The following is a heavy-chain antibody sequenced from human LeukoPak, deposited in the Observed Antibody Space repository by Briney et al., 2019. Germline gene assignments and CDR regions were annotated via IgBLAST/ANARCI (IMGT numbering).Heavy chain of an antibody. J-gene: IGHJ4*02. V-gene: IGHV4-39*01. CDR3: ARHLIELLWFGESSYYFDY. CDR1: GGSISSSSYY. D-gene: IGHD3-10*01. CDR2: IYYSGST. Sequence: PSETLSLTCTVSGGSISSSSYYWGWIRRPPGKGLEWIGSIYYSGSTYYNPSLKSRVTISVDTSKNQFSLKLSSVTAADTAVYYCARHLIELLWFGESSYYFDYWGQGTLVTVSS.